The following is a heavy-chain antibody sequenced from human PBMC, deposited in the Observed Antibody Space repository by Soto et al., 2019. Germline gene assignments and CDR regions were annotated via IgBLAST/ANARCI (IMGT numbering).Heavy chain of an antibody. J-gene: IGHJ6*02. CDR3: ARQSIAARPLGFYYYYYGMDV. CDR2: IYSGGST. D-gene: IGHD6-6*01. CDR1: GFTVSSNY. Sequence: EGSLRLSCAASGFTVSSNYMSWVRQAPGKGLEWVSVIYSGGSTYYADSVKGRFTISRHNSKNTLYLQMNSLRAEDTAVYYCARQSIAARPLGFYYYYYGMDVWGQGTTVTVSS. V-gene: IGHV3-53*04.